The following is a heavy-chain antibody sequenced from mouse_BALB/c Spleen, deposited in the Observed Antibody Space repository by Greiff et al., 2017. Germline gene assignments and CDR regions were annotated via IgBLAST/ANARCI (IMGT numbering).Heavy chain of an antibody. CDR2: ISYSGST. Sequence: EVKVEESGPSLVKPSQTLSLTCSVTGDSITSGYWNWIRKFPGNKLEYMGYISYSGSTYYNPSLKSRISITRDTSKNQYYLQLNSVTTEDTATYYCARYGYDGWYFDVWGAGTTVTVSS. CDR1: GDSITSGY. J-gene: IGHJ1*01. D-gene: IGHD2-2*01. CDR3: ARYGYDGWYFDV. V-gene: IGHV3-8*02.